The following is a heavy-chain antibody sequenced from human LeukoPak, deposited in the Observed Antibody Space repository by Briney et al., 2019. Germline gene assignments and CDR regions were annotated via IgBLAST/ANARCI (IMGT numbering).Heavy chain of an antibody. CDR3: AKGGAEAGTLYLEY. J-gene: IGHJ4*02. D-gene: IGHD6-13*01. V-gene: IGHV1-18*01. Sequence: ASVNVSCKASGYTFTSYGINWVRQAPGQGLEWMGWINTYNGNTNYAQKLQGRVTMTTDTSTSAAYMELRSLRSDDTAIYYCAKGGAEAGTLYLEYWGQGTLVTVSS. CDR1: GYTFTSYG. CDR2: INTYNGNT.